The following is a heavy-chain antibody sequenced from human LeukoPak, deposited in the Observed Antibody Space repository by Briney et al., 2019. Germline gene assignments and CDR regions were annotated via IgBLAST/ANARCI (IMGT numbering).Heavy chain of an antibody. CDR2: IHYSGST. J-gene: IGHJ6*03. V-gene: IGHV4-59*08. CDR3: ARRGSSSPTGYSYYYMDV. CDR1: GGSITSYY. Sequence: SETLSLTCNVSGGSITSYYWSWIRQPPGKGLEWIGYIHYSGSTNYNPSLNSRGSMSVDTSKNQFSLKLTSVTAADTAVYYCARRGSSSPTGYSYYYMDVWGIGTTDTVSS. D-gene: IGHD6-6*01.